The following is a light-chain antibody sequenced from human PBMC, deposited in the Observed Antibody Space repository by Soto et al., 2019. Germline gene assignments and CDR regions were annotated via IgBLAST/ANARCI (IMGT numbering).Light chain of an antibody. V-gene: IGKV3-11*01. CDR3: QQRSNWPPT. CDR2: DAS. Sequence: EIVLTQSPATLSLSPGERATLSGRASQSVSSYLAWYQQKPGQAPRLLIYDASNRATGIPARFSGSGSGTDFTLTISSLEPEDFAVYYCQQRSNWPPTVGQGTKV. CDR1: QSVSSY. J-gene: IGKJ1*01.